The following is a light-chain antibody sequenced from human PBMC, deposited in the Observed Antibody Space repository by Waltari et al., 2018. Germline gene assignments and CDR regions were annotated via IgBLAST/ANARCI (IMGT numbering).Light chain of an antibody. CDR2: AAS. CDR1: QSIKIY. CDR3: QQSYSHPQT. V-gene: IGKV1-39*01. J-gene: IGKJ2*01. Sequence: TQSPSPLSASVCDSTTFACRASQSIKIYLNWYQQKSGKAPKLLIYAASNLQSGVPSRFSGSGSGTDFTLTISSLQPEDFATYYCQQSYSHPQTFGQGTKLEI.